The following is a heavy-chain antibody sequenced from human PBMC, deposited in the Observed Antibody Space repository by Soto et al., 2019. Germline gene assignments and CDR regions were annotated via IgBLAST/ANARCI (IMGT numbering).Heavy chain of an antibody. CDR1: GFTFSNYA. J-gene: IGHJ4*02. Sequence: EVQLLESGGGLMQPGGSLRLSCAASGFTFSNYAMRWVRQAPGKGLEWVAAVSGSGGAAYYADSVKGRFTISRDNAKNTMSLAMNSLRADDSAVYYCAKGWSSSAWDSHYFDSWGQGIRVTVSS. CDR3: AKGWSSSAWDSHYFDS. V-gene: IGHV3-23*01. D-gene: IGHD3-3*01. CDR2: VSGSGGAA.